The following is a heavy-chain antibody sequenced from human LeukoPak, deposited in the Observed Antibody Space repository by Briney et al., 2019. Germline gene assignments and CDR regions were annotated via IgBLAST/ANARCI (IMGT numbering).Heavy chain of an antibody. CDR2: INPNSGGT. V-gene: IGHV1-2*02. CDR3: AVIAPLFDY. J-gene: IGHJ4*02. CDR1: GYTFTGYY. D-gene: IGHD6-13*01. Sequence: GASVKVSCKASGYTFTGYYMHWVRQAPGQGLEWMGWINPNSGGTNYAQKFQGRVTMTRDTSTETAYLELNSLTSEDTAVYYCAVIAPLFDYWGQGTLVTVSS.